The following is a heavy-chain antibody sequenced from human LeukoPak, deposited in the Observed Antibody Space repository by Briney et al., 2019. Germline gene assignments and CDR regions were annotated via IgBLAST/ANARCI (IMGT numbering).Heavy chain of an antibody. J-gene: IGHJ3*02. D-gene: IGHD2-2*03. CDR2: IKQDGSEK. V-gene: IGHV3-7*01. Sequence: PGGSLRLSCAASGFTFGSYWMSWVRQAPGKGLEWVANIKQDGSEKYYVDSVKGRFTISRDNAKNSLYLQMNSLRAEDTAVYYCARLDIVVVPAALDAFDIWGQGTMVTVSS. CDR1: GFTFGSYW. CDR3: ARLDIVVVPAALDAFDI.